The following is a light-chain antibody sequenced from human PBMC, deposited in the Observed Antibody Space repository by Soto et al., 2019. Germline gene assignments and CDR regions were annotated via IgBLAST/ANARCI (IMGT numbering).Light chain of an antibody. CDR1: QNIRSW. V-gene: IGKV1-5*03. J-gene: IGKJ5*01. Sequence: DIQMTQSPSTLSASVGDRVTITCRASQNIRSWLAWFQQKPGKAPKLLIFKASTLESGVPSRFSGSGSGTEFTLTISSLQPDDFATYYCQESYLYPITFGQGTRLEI. CDR2: KAS. CDR3: QESYLYPIT.